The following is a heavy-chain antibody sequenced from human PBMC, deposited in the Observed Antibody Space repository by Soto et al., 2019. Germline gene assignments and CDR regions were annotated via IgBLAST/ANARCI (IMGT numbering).Heavy chain of an antibody. D-gene: IGHD2-21*01. V-gene: IGHV5-10-1*01. CDR1: GYSFTSYW. J-gene: IGHJ6*02. Sequence: GESLKISCKGSGYSFTSYWISWVRQMPGKGLEWMGRIDPSDSYTKYSPSFQGHVTISADKSISTAYLQWSSLKASDTAMYYCARHNVVRGKGDGMDVWCQGNTLTVSS. CDR3: ARHNVVRGKGDGMDV. CDR2: IDPSDSYT.